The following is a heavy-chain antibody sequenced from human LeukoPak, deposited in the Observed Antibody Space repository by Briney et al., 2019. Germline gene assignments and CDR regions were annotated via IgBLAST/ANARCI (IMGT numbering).Heavy chain of an antibody. CDR2: IYHSGST. CDR1: GYSISSGYY. J-gene: IGHJ4*02. V-gene: IGHV4-38-2*01. CDR3: ARIGVVTTFDY. Sequence: SETLSLTCAVSGYSISSGYYWGWIRQPPGKGLEWIGSIYHSGSTYYNPSLKSQVTISVDTSKNQLSLKLSSVTAADTAVYYCARIGVVTTFDYWGQGTLVTVSS. D-gene: IGHD2-21*02.